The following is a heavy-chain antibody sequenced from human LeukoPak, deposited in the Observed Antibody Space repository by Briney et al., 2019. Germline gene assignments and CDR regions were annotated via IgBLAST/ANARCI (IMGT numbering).Heavy chain of an antibody. D-gene: IGHD3-16*01. CDR1: GFTVGDHA. CDR3: ARGPIYLWLYNGMDV. J-gene: IGHJ6*02. Sequence: RSLRLSCTGYGFTVGDHAIVGVRQAPGKDLEWVGFIISKAYGGTTEYAASVKGRFSISREDSKSIAYLQMSSLKIEDTAVYYCARGPIYLWLYNGMDVWGQGTTVTVSS. V-gene: IGHV3-49*04. CDR2: IISKAYGGTT.